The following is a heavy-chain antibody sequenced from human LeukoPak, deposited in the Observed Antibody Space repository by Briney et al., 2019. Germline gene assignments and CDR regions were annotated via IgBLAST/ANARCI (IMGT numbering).Heavy chain of an antibody. CDR3: AKDQRVAAAGNPSDY. Sequence: GGSLRLSCAASGFTFSSYGMHWVRQAPGKGLEWVAVISYDGSNKYYADSVKGRFTISRDNSKNTLYLQMNSLRAEDTAVCYCAKDQRVAAAGNPSDYWGQGTLVTVSS. V-gene: IGHV3-30*18. CDR1: GFTFSSYG. D-gene: IGHD6-13*01. J-gene: IGHJ4*02. CDR2: ISYDGSNK.